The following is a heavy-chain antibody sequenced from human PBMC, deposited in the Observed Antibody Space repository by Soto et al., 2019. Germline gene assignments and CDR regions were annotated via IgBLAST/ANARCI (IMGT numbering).Heavy chain of an antibody. CDR1: GFTFSSYA. CDR3: ARALHYYDSSGYYYSLGAFDI. CDR2: ISYDGSNK. D-gene: IGHD3-22*01. Sequence: QVQLVESGGGVVQPGRSLRLSCAASGFTFSSYAMHWVRQAPGKGLEWVAVISYDGSNKYYADSVKGRFTISRDNSKNTLYLQMNSLRAEDTAVYYCARALHYYDSSGYYYSLGAFDIWGKGTMVTVSS. J-gene: IGHJ3*02. V-gene: IGHV3-30-3*01.